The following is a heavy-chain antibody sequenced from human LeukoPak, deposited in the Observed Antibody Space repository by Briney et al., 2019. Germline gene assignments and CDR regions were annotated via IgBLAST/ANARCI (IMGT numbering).Heavy chain of an antibody. CDR2: IYYSGRT. J-gene: IGHJ4*02. D-gene: IGHD6-13*01. CDR1: GGSISSDYY. V-gene: IGHV4-30-4*01. CDR3: ARGIAAAGNFDY. Sequence: SQTLSLTCTVSGGSISSDYYWSWIRQPPGKGLEWIGYIYYSGRTYYNLSLKSRVTISVDTSKNQFSLKLSSVTAADTAVYYCARGIAAAGNFDYWGQGTLVTVSS.